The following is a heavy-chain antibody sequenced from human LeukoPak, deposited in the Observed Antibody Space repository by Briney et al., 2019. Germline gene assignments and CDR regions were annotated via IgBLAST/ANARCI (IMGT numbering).Heavy chain of an antibody. CDR2: MNPNSGNT. CDR1: GYTFTSYD. D-gene: IGHD3-22*01. J-gene: IGHJ4*02. V-gene: IGHV1-8*01. Sequence: GASVKVSCKASGYTFTSYDINWVRQATGQGLEWMGWMNPNSGNTGYAQKFQGRVTMTRDTSTSTVYMELSSLRSEDTAVYYCARDFDSSDPVYYFDYWGQGTLVTVSS. CDR3: ARDFDSSDPVYYFDY.